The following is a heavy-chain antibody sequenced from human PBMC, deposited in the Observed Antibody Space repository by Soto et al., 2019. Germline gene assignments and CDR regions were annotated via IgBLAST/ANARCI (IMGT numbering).Heavy chain of an antibody. V-gene: IGHV3-21*01. D-gene: IGHD6-13*01. CDR2: ISSSSIYI. CDR3: AREAAAGYNWFDP. Sequence: GGSLRLSCAASGFTFSSYSMNWVRQAPWKGLEWVSSISSSSIYIYYADSVKGRFTISRDNAKNSLYLQMNSLRAEDTAVYYCAREAAAGYNWFDPWGQGTLVTVSS. CDR1: GFTFSSYS. J-gene: IGHJ5*02.